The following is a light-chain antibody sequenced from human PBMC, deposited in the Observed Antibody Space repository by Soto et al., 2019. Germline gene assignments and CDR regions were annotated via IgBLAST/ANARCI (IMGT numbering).Light chain of an antibody. V-gene: IGKV3-15*01. CDR3: QQYNNWPPIT. Sequence: ELVMTQSPDTLSVSPGERATLSCRASQSISSNLAWFQQKPGQAPRLVIFGASTRATGIPARFSGSGSGTEFTLTISSLQSEDFAVYYCQQYNNWPPITFGQGTRLEIK. CDR1: QSISSN. CDR2: GAS. J-gene: IGKJ5*01.